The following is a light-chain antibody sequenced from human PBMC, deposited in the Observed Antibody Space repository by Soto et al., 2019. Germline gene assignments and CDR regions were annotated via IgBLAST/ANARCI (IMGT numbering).Light chain of an antibody. CDR1: QSVSSN. J-gene: IGKJ5*01. CDR3: QQYYTWPLA. CDR2: GAS. V-gene: IGKV3-15*01. Sequence: EIVMTQSPATLSVSPGERATLSCRASQSVSSNLAWYQQKPGQAPRLLIYGASSRATGIPVRFSGSGSGTEFTLTISSLQSEDFAVYYFQQYYTWPLAFGQGTRLEIK.